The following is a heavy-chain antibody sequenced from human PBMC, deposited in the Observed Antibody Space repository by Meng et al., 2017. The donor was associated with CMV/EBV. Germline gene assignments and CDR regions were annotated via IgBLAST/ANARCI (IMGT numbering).Heavy chain of an antibody. CDR1: GNTSTSYG. Sequence: VQVVESGPEVKPTGASVKVSCQTSGNTSTSYGISLLRQAPGQGLEWMGWISAYNGNTNYAQKLQGRVTMTTDASTSTAYMELRSLRSDDTAVYYCARGGASSGYDLIDYWGQGTLVTVSS. CDR3: ARGGASSGYDLIDY. CDR2: ISAYNGNT. J-gene: IGHJ4*02. D-gene: IGHD5-12*01. V-gene: IGHV1-18*01.